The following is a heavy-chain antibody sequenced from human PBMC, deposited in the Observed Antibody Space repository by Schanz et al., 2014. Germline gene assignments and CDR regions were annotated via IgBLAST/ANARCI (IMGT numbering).Heavy chain of an antibody. CDR1: GGTLDTYK. CDR3: ARGIGGYGANNYFDY. Sequence: QDQLLQSGAAVKKPGSSVRVSCKASGGTLDTYKIAWVRQVPGQGLEWVGWISVYTGNTKYGQKVQGRVTMTTDTSASTAYMELSSLRSEDTAVYSCARGIGGYGANNYFDYWGQGTLVTVSS. CDR2: ISVYTGNT. V-gene: IGHV1-18*01. D-gene: IGHD5-12*01. J-gene: IGHJ4*02.